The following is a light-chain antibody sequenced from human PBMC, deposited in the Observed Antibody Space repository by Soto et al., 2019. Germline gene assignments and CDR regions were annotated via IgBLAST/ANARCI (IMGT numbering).Light chain of an antibody. CDR1: PGISNY. CDR2: AAS. Sequence: DIQMTQSPSSLSASVGDRVTITCRASPGISNYLAWYQQKPVKVPKLLIYAASTLQSGVPSRFSGSGSGTDFTLTISSLQPEDVATYYCQKYNSAPHTFGPGTKVDIK. V-gene: IGKV1-27*01. J-gene: IGKJ3*01. CDR3: QKYNSAPHT.